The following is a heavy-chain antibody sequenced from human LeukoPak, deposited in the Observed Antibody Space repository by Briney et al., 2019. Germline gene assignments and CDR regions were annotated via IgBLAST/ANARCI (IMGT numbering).Heavy chain of an antibody. D-gene: IGHD5-18*01. J-gene: IGHJ3*02. Sequence: PSETLSLTCSVSGGSISSYYWSWIRQPAGKGLEWIGRIYTSGSTNYNPSLKSRVTISVDTSKNQFSLKLSSVTAADTAVYYCARVGYSYGSPDAFDIWGQGTMVTVSS. V-gene: IGHV4-4*07. CDR1: GGSISSYY. CDR2: IYTSGST. CDR3: ARVGYSYGSPDAFDI.